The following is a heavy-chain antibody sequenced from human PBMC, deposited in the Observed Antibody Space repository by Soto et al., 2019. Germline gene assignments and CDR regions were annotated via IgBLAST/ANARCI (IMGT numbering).Heavy chain of an antibody. D-gene: IGHD4-17*01. Sequence: ASVKVSCKASGYTFTSYDINWVRQATGQGLEWMGWMNPNSGNTGYAQKFQGRVTMTRNTSISTAYMELSSLRSEDTAVYYCARDYGDYYLFDYWGQGTLVTVSS. CDR3: ARDYGDYYLFDY. CDR2: MNPNSGNT. J-gene: IGHJ4*02. V-gene: IGHV1-8*01. CDR1: GYTFTSYD.